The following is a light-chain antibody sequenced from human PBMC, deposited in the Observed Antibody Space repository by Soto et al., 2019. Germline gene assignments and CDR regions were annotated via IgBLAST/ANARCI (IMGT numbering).Light chain of an antibody. V-gene: IGKV3-15*01. CDR3: QKYNNWPPLT. CDR1: QSVSSN. J-gene: IGKJ1*01. Sequence: EIVMTQSPATLSVSPGERATLSCRASQSVSSNLAWYQQKPGQAPRLLIYGASTMATGIPARFSGSGSGTEFTLTISSLQSEDFAVYYCQKYNNWPPLTFGQGTKVEIK. CDR2: GAS.